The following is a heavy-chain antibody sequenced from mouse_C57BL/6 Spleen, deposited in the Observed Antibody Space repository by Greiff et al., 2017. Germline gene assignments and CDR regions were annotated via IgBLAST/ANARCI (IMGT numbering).Heavy chain of an antibody. D-gene: IGHD1-1*01. CDR3: AKEGGSSYDWYFDV. CDR2: IWGDGST. CDR1: GFSLTSYG. V-gene: IGHV2-3*01. J-gene: IGHJ1*03. Sequence: VKLVESGPGLVAPSQRLSITCTVSGFSLTSYGVSWVRQPPGKGLEWLGVIWGDGSTNYHSALISRLSISKDNSKSQVFLKLNSLQTDDTATYYCAKEGGSSYDWYFDVWGTGTTVTVSA.